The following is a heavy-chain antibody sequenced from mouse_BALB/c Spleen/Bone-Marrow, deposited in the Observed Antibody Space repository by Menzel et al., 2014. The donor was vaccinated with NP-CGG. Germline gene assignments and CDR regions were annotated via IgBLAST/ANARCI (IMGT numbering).Heavy chain of an antibody. Sequence: VHLVESGPGLVAPSQSLSITCTVSGFSLTGYGVHWVRQPPGKGLEWLGVIWACGSTDYNSALMSRLSINKDNSKSQVFLKMNSLQTDDTAMYYCARERDLTLDYWGQGTTLTVSS. J-gene: IGHJ2*01. CDR3: ARERDLTLDY. CDR2: IWACGST. V-gene: IGHV2-9*02. CDR1: GFSLTGYG. D-gene: IGHD4-1*01.